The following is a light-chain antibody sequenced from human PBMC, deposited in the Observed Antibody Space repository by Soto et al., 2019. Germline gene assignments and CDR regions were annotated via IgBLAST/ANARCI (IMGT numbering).Light chain of an antibody. Sequence: DIQMTQSPSTLSGSVGDRVTITCRASQTISSWLAWYQQKPGKAPKLLIYKASTLKSGVPSRFSGSGSGTEFTLTISSLQPDDFVTYYCQHYNSYSEPFGQGTKVDIK. V-gene: IGKV1-5*03. CDR1: QTISSW. J-gene: IGKJ1*01. CDR2: KAS. CDR3: QHYNSYSEP.